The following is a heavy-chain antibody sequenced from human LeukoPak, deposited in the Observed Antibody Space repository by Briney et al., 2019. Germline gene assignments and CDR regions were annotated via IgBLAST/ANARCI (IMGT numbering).Heavy chain of an antibody. CDR3: ARGASVLLWFGELFASWFDP. CDR1: GYTFTSYA. Sequence: ASVKVSCKASGYTFTSYAMHWVRQAPGQRLEWMGWINAGNGNTKYSQKFQGRVTITRDTSASTAYMELSSLRSEDTAVYYCARGASVLLWFGELFASWFDPWGQGALVTVSS. J-gene: IGHJ5*02. D-gene: IGHD3-10*01. CDR2: INAGNGNT. V-gene: IGHV1-3*01.